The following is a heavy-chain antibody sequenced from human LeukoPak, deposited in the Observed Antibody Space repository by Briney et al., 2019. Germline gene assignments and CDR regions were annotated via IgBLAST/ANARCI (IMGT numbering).Heavy chain of an antibody. CDR3: ARGFGIAAVGYFDY. Sequence: GGSLRLSCAASGFTVSSKYMSWVRQAPGKGLEWVSVIYSGGSTYYADSVKGRFTISRDNSKNTLYLQMNSLRAEDTAVYYCARGFGIAAVGYFDYWGQGTLVTVSS. CDR1: GFTVSSKY. D-gene: IGHD6-13*01. CDR2: IYSGGST. V-gene: IGHV3-53*01. J-gene: IGHJ4*02.